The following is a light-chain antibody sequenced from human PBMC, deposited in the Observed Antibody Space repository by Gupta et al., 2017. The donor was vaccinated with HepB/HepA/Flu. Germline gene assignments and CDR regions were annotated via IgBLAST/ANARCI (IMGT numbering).Light chain of an antibody. CDR2: STD. J-gene: IGLJ3*02. V-gene: IGLV8-61*01. CDR1: SGPVSFTHY. CDR3: MLYMGSGIWV. Sequence: TVVTQEPSFQVSPGGTVPLTCGLTSGPVSFTHYPSCYQQTPDQAPPTLIYSTDVRSSGVPDRFSGSMLGNKAALTSTGAQADDESNYYCMLYMGSGIWVFGGGTKLTVL.